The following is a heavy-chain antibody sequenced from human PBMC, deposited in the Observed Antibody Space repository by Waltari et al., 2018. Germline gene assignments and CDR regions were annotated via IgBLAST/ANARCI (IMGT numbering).Heavy chain of an antibody. D-gene: IGHD3-3*01. V-gene: IGHV3-74*02. CDR1: GFTFSAYR. Sequence: EVQLVESGGGLVKPGGSLRLSCAASGFTFSAYRMHWVRQAPGKGLVWVSLIKADGRATLYADSVKGRFTMSRDNAKDTLYLQMNSLRGEDTAVYYCAIQISGVVFWGQGTLVTVSS. CDR3: AIQISGVVF. J-gene: IGHJ4*02. CDR2: IKADGRAT.